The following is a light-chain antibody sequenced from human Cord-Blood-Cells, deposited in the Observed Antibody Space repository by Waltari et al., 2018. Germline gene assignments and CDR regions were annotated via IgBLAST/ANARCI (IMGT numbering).Light chain of an antibody. CDR3: QQRSNSST. J-gene: IGKJ5*01. CDR2: DAS. V-gene: IGKV3-11*01. Sequence: EIVLTQSPATLSLSPGERDTLSCRASQSVSSYLAWYQHKPGHAPSLLIYDASNRATGIPARFSGSGSGTDFTLTISSLEPEDFAVYYCQQRSNSSTFGQGTRLEIK. CDR1: QSVSSY.